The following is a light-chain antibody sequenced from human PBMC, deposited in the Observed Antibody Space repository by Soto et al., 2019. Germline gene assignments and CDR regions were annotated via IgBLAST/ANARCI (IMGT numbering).Light chain of an antibody. CDR2: AAS. J-gene: IGKJ4*01. CDR3: QQLNTYPRLFN. Sequence: DGQLTQSPSFLSASVGDRVTITCRAIQGRGSYLAWYQQKPGKDPKLLIYAASNLQSGVASRFIGRGSGKEFTLTISSLQPEDLATYYCQQLNTYPRLFNFGGGTKVEIK. CDR1: QGRGSY. V-gene: IGKV1-9*01.